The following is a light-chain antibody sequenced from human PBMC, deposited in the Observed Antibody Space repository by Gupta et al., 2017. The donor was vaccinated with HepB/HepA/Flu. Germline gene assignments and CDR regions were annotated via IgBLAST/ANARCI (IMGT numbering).Light chain of an antibody. V-gene: IGLV2-14*03. CDR3: NSYTTNRMDV. Sequence: QSALTQPASVSGSPGQSITISCTGSSSDVGAYDYVSWYQQHAGKAPKLIIYDVSVRPSGVSIRFSGSKSGNTASLTISGLQAEDDAYYFCNSYTTNRMDVLGTGTEVTVL. J-gene: IGLJ1*01. CDR2: DVS. CDR1: SSDVGAYDY.